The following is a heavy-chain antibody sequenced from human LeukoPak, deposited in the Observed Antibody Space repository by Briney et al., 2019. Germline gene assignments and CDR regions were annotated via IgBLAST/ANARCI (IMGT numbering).Heavy chain of an antibody. J-gene: IGHJ4*02. CDR2: IQYDGSDK. CDR1: GFAFSSYA. V-gene: IGHV3-30-3*01. D-gene: IGHD2-15*01. Sequence: GRSLRLSCAASGFAFSSYAMHWVRQAPGKGLEWVAIIQYDGSDKLYGDSVKGRFTISRDNSKNTLYLQMNNLRAEDTAVYYCARDPKRYCSGGSCYVDSWGQGTLVTVSS. CDR3: ARDPKRYCSGGSCYVDS.